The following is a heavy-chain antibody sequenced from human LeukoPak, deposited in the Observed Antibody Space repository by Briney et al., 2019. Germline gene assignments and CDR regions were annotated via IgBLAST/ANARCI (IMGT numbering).Heavy chain of an antibody. Sequence: QPGRSLRLSCAASGFTFSSYAMHWVRQAPGKGLEWVAVISYDGSNKYYADSVKGRFTISRDNSKNTLYLQMNSLRAEDTAVYYCATPKDPITMIVVALAYWGQGTLVTVSS. V-gene: IGHV3-30-3*01. J-gene: IGHJ4*02. CDR2: ISYDGSNK. CDR3: ATPKDPITMIVVALAY. CDR1: GFTFSSYA. D-gene: IGHD3-22*01.